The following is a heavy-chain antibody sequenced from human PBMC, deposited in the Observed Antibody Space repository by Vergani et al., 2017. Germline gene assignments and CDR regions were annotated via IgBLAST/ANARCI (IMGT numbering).Heavy chain of an antibody. Sequence: QVQLQESGPGLVKPSQTLSLTCTVSGGSISSGSYYWSWIRQPAGKGLEWIGRIYTSGSTNYNPSLKSRVTMSVDTSKNQFSLKLSSVTAADTAVYYCARDRYYYDSSGYYFDYWGQGTLVTVSS. V-gene: IGHV4-61*02. CDR3: ARDRYYYDSSGYYFDY. CDR1: GGSISSGSYY. J-gene: IGHJ4*02. CDR2: IYTSGST. D-gene: IGHD3-22*01.